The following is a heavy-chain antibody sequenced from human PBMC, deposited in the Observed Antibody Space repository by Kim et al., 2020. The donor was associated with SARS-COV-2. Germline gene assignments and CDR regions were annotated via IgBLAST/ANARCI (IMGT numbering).Heavy chain of an antibody. CDR2: INTNTWNP. D-gene: IGHD3-22*01. CDR1: GYTFTSYA. Sequence: ASVKVSCKASGYTFTSYAINWVRQAPGQGLEWMGWINTNTWNPTYAQDFTGRFVFSLDTSVSTAYLQISSLKAEDTAVYYCARDHYFYDTSGPWAWGQGTLVTVSS. J-gene: IGHJ4*02. V-gene: IGHV7-4-1*02. CDR3: ARDHYFYDTSGPWA.